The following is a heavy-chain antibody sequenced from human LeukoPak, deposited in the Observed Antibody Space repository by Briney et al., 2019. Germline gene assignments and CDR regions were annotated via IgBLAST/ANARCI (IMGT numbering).Heavy chain of an antibody. D-gene: IGHD2-15*01. V-gene: IGHV3-30*04. CDR3: ARNGVDIVVVVAATDDYYYYYMDV. CDR1: GFTFSSYA. Sequence: GRSLRLSCAASGFTFSSYAMHWVRQAPGKGLEWVAVISYDGSNKYYADSVKGRFTISRDNSKNTLYLQMNSLRAEDTAVYYCARNGVDIVVVVAATDDYYYYYMDVWGKGTTVTVSS. J-gene: IGHJ6*03. CDR2: ISYDGSNK.